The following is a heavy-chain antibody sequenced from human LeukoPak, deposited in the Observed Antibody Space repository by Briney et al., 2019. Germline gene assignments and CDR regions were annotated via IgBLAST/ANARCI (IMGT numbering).Heavy chain of an antibody. CDR2: IYHSGST. J-gene: IGHJ3*02. V-gene: IGHV4-4*03. Sequence: PETLSLTCAVSGGSISSSNWWSWVRQPPGKGLEWIGEIYHSGSTNYNPSLKSRVTISVDKSKNQFSLKLSSVTAADTAVYYCARQSWATISSDAFDIWGQGTMVTVSS. CDR1: GGSISSSNW. CDR3: ARQSWATISSDAFDI. D-gene: IGHD5-12*01.